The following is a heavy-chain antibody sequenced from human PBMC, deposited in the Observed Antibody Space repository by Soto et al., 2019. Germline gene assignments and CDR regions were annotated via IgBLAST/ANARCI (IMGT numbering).Heavy chain of an antibody. V-gene: IGHV4-39*01. J-gene: IGHJ4*02. CDR3: AAHDSGGYYAEY. D-gene: IGHD3-22*01. Sequence: QLQLQESGPGLVKPSETLSLTCTVSGDSVTISDYYCVWIRQPPGKGLEWIGSIHYSGSTYYNPSLKSRVTISGDTSKKQFSLKLTSVTAADAAVYYCAAHDSGGYYAEYWGQGTLVTVSA. CDR2: IHYSGST. CDR1: GDSVTISDYY.